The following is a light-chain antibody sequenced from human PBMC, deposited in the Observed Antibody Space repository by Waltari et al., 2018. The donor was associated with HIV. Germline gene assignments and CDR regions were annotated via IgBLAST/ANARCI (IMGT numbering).Light chain of an antibody. CDR3: QQYHHFPFN. CDR2: RAT. Sequence: DIQMTQSPSTLSASVGDRVILTCRPSQHINTWLAWYRQKPGKAPELLIYRATSLQRGVPARFSGGASGADCTLTIRSLQPDDVATYYCQQYHHFPFNFGPGTTVDI. J-gene: IGKJ3*01. CDR1: QHINTW. V-gene: IGKV1-5*03.